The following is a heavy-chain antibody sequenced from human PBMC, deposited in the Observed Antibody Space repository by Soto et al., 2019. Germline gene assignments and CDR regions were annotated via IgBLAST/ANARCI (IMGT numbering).Heavy chain of an antibody. V-gene: IGHV1-69*13. CDR2: FIPVYRTL. CDR3: ATGVIWIGYFTVDS. D-gene: IGHD3-3*01. CDR1: GGSFGNSA. J-gene: IGHJ4*02. Sequence: SVKVSCKASGGSFGNSAINWVRQTPGQGLEWLGGFIPVYRTLNYAQKFQGRVTITADESTGTAYMTLSSLASDGTAVYYCATGVIWIGYFTVDSWGQGTRVTVSS.